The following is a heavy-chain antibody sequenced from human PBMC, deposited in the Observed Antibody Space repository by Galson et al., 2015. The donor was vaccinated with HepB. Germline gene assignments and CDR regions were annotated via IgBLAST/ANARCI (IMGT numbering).Heavy chain of an antibody. D-gene: IGHD1-26*01. CDR1: GYTLTELS. CDR3: ATAESGWELLLHFDY. V-gene: IGHV1-24*01. Sequence: SVKVSCKVSGYTLTELSMHWVRQAPGKGLEWMGGFDPEDGETIYAQKFQGRVTMTEDTSTDTAYMELSSLRSEDTAVYYCATAESGWELLLHFDYWGQGTLVTVSS. J-gene: IGHJ4*02. CDR2: FDPEDGET.